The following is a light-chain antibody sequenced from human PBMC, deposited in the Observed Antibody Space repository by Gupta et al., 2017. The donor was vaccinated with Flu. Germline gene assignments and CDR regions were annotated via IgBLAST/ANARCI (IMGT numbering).Light chain of an antibody. CDR3: QQDNKWPVT. CDR2: GAS. CDR1: QSVLTN. V-gene: IGKV3D-15*01. J-gene: IGKJ4*01. Sequence: PATLSVSPGEGATLSCRASQSVLTNLAWYQQKPGQAPRLLISGASARDSVFPPRFRGSGSGTVFTLTISSLQSEDFAVYYCQQDNKWPVTFGGGTKVEIK.